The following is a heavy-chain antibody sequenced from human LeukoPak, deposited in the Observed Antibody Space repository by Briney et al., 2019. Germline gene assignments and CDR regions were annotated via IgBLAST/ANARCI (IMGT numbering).Heavy chain of an antibody. D-gene: IGHD3-10*01. CDR2: IYHSGST. Sequence: SETLSLTCTVSGGSISSGGYYWSWIRQPPGKGLEWIGYIYHSGSTYYNPSLKSRVTISVDRSKNQFSLKLSSVTAADTAVYYCATLFYGSGSYYEYWGQGTLVTVSS. CDR3: ATLFYGSGSYYEY. CDR1: GGSISSGGYY. J-gene: IGHJ4*02. V-gene: IGHV4-30-2*01.